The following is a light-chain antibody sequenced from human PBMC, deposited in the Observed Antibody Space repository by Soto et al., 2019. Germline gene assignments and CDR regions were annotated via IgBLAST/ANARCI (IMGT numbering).Light chain of an antibody. V-gene: IGKV3-15*01. Sequence: VMTQSPAPLSVSPGERAPLSRRASQSVSSYLAWYQQKPGQAPRLLIYGASTRATDIPARFSGSGSGTEFTLTISSLQSEDSGVYYCQQYNHWPRTFGQGTKVDIK. CDR3: QQYNHWPRT. CDR1: QSVSSY. CDR2: GAS. J-gene: IGKJ1*01.